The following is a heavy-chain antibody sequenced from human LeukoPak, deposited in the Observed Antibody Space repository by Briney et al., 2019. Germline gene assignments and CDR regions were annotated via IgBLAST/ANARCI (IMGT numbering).Heavy chain of an antibody. CDR3: ARAYGYGYYFDY. CDR1: GGTLSSYA. D-gene: IGHD5-18*01. CDR2: IIPIFGTA. V-gene: IGHV1-69*13. Sequence: VASVKVSCKASGGTLSSYAISWVRQAPGQGLEWMGGIIPIFGTANYAQKFQGRVTITADESTSTAYMELSSLRSEDTAVYYCARAYGYGYYFDYWGQGTLVTVSS. J-gene: IGHJ4*02.